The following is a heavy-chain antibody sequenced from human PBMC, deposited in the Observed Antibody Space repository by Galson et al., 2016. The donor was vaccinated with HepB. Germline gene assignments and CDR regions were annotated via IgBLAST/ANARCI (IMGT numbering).Heavy chain of an antibody. CDR3: AKGFYYDSGGSLNQEFDY. Sequence: SLRLSCAASGFTFNNYAMTWVRQAPGKGLEWLSTVNTKTFTTYYADSAKGRFTISRDNSKNTLYLQMNSLRAEDTAIYYCAKGFYYDSGGSLNQEFDYWGQGTLVTVSS. J-gene: IGHJ4*02. CDR2: VNTKTFTT. D-gene: IGHD3-22*01. CDR1: GFTFNNYA. V-gene: IGHV3-23*01.